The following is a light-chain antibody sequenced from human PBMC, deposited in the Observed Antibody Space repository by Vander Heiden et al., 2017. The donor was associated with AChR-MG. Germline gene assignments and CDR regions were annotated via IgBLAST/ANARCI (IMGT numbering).Light chain of an antibody. CDR1: QSLSSW. CDR3: QYRRT. CDR2: KVS. J-gene: IGKJ1*01. Sequence: DIQMTQSPSTLSASVGDRVTITCRASQSLSSWLAWYQQKAGEAPKLLIYKVSNLESGVPSRFSGSGSGTEFTLTISSLQPDDFATYYCQYRRTFGQGTKVEIK. V-gene: IGKV1-5*03.